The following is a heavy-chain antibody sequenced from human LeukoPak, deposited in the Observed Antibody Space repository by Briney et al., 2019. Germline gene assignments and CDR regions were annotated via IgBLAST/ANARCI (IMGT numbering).Heavy chain of an antibody. CDR3: ARGLGGASYFDY. CDR2: MSYSGRT. CDR1: GGSISISNYY. D-gene: IGHD1-26*01. Sequence: SETLSLTCTVSGGSISISNYYWGWIRQPPGKGLEWIGSMSYSGRTYYNPSLKTRVTVSLDTSKNQFSLNLISVTAADTAVYYCARGLGGASYFDYWGQGTLVTVSS. V-gene: IGHV4-39*07. J-gene: IGHJ4*02.